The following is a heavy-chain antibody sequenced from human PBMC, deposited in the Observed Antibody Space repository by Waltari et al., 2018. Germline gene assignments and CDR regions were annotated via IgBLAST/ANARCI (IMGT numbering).Heavy chain of an antibody. CDR2: IYYSWST. V-gene: IGHV4-39*01. CDR3: ARQQSGSYYNYYYYMDV. D-gene: IGHD1-26*01. CDR1: GGSISSSSYY. J-gene: IGHJ6*03. Sequence: QLQLQESGPGLVKPSETLSLTCTVSGGSISSSSYYWGWIRQPPGKGLEWIGSIYYSWSTYYNPSLKIRVTISVDTSKNQFSLKLSSVTAADTAVYYCARQQSGSYYNYYYYMDVWGKGTTVTVSS.